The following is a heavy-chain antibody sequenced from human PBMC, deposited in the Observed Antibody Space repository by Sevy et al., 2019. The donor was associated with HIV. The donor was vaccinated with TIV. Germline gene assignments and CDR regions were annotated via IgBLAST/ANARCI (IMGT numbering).Heavy chain of an antibody. CDR1: GGTLNNYA. CDR2: VIPLFRTA. CDR3: ASRTTETNIAVGLDAFDI. D-gene: IGHD6-19*01. V-gene: IGHV1-69*13. J-gene: IGHJ3*02. Sequence: ASVKVSCKASGGTLNNYAINWIRQAPGQGLEWMGRVIPLFRTANYAQNFQGRVTISADESTGYMELTSLRSDDTAVYYCASRTTETNIAVGLDAFDIWGQGTLVTVSS.